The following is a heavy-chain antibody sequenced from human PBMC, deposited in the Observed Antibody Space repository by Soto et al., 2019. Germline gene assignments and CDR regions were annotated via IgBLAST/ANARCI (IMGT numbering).Heavy chain of an antibody. CDR1: GFGFSTES. J-gene: IGHJ4*02. CDR2: ISGGSTNV. CDR3: VKDVGGYSYGPFDY. V-gene: IGHV3-48*02. D-gene: IGHD5-18*01. Sequence: EVQLVESGGGLVQPGGSPRLSCVASGFGFSTESMNWVRQAPGKGLEWVSFISGGSTNVYYADSVKGRFTISRDNARNSLFLQMNSLRDEDTAVYYCVKDVGGYSYGPFDYWGQGTLVIVSS.